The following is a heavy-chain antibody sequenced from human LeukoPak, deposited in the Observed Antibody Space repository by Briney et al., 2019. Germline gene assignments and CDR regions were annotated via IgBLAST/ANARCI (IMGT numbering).Heavy chain of an antibody. CDR1: GGSISSGSYY. Sequence: SQTLSLTCTVSGGSISSGSYYWSWIRQPAGKGLEWIGRIYTSGSTNYNPSLKSRVTMSVDTSKNQFSLKLSSVTAADTAVYYCASTGDHYSHWGQGTLVTVSS. V-gene: IGHV4-61*02. CDR2: IYTSGST. J-gene: IGHJ4*02. D-gene: IGHD7-27*01. CDR3: ASTGDHYSH.